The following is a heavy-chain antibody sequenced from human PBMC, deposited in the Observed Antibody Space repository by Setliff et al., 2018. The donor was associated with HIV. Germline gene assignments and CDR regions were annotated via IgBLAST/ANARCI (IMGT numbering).Heavy chain of an antibody. J-gene: IGHJ5*02. CDR3: TRDEGMTTRRGRFDP. Sequence: SVKVSCKPSGGTFSSYAISWVRQAPGQGLEWMGGIIPIFGTANYAQKFQDRITITADDSTSTAYMGLSSLRSEDTAVYYCTRDEGMTTRRGRFDPWGQGTLVTVSS. CDR2: IIPIFGTA. CDR1: GGTFSSYA. V-gene: IGHV1-69*13. D-gene: IGHD4-4*01.